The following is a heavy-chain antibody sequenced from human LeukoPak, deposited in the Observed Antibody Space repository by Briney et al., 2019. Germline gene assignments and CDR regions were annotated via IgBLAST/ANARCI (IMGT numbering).Heavy chain of an antibody. V-gene: IGHV7-4-1*02. CDR1: GGTFSNYA. D-gene: IGHD3-16*02. CDR3: ARDVGLSAHMDV. J-gene: IGHJ6*03. CDR2: INTNTGNP. Sequence: GASVKVSCKASGGTFSNYAISWVRQAPGQGLEWMGWINTNTGNPTYAQGFTGRFVFSLDTSVNTAYLEISSLEAEDTAVYYCARDVGLSAHMDVWGKGTTVTVSS.